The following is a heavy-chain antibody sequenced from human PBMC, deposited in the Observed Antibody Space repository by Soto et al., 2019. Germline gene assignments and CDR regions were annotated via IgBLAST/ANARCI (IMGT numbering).Heavy chain of an antibody. CDR2: ISAYNGNT. V-gene: IGHV1-18*01. CDR1: GYTFTSYG. CDR3: ARGGFSSGWFSDDAFDI. J-gene: IGHJ3*02. Sequence: QVQLVQSGAEVKKPGASVKVSCKASGYTFTSYGISWVRQAPGQGLEWMGWISAYNGNTNYAQQLQGRVTMTPDTSTSTAYMELRSLRSDDTAVYYCARGGFSSGWFSDDAFDIWGQGTMVTVSS. D-gene: IGHD6-19*01.